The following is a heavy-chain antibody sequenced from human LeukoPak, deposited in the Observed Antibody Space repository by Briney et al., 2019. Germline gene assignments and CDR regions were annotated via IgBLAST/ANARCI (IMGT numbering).Heavy chain of an antibody. CDR1: GYIFTAYY. D-gene: IGHD2-21*02. J-gene: IGHJ6*03. Sequence: HGASVKVSCKASGYIFTAYYMHWVRQAPGQGLDWMGWINPQSGETKFAQKFRGRVTMTRDTSISTVYMELTSLRSDDTAVYFCARDGDYLLLSARYYMDVWGTGTTLIISS. CDR2: INPQSGET. CDR3: ARDGDYLLLSARYYMDV. V-gene: IGHV1-2*02.